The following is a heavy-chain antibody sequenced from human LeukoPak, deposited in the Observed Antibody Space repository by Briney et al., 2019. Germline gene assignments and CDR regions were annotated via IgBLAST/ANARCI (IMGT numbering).Heavy chain of an antibody. CDR1: GGSISSGSYY. V-gene: IGHV4-61*02. CDR3: ARVHGDYYFDY. D-gene: IGHD4-17*01. J-gene: IGHJ4*02. CDR2: IYTSGST. Sequence: PSQTLSLTCTVSGGSISSGSYYWSWIRQPAGKGLEWIGRIYTSGSTNYNPSLKSRVTISVDTSKNQFSLKLSSVTAADTAVYYCARVHGDYYFDYWGQGTLVTVSS.